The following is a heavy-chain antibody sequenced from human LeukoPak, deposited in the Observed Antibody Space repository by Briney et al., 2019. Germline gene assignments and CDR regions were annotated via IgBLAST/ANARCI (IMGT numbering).Heavy chain of an antibody. CDR3: ARRIAGSGSDY. J-gene: IGHJ4*02. D-gene: IGHD6-13*01. V-gene: IGHV5-51*01. CDR2: IYPDDSDT. CDR1: GNSFASYW. Sequence: GESLKISCKGSGNSFASYWIGWVRQMPGKGLEWTGIIYPDDSDTRYSPSFQGQVTITADKSISTAYLQWNSLKASDTAMYYCARRIAGSGSDYWGQGTLVTVSS.